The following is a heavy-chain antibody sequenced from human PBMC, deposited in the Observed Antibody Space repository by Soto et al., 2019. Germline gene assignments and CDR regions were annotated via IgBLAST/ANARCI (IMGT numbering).Heavy chain of an antibody. CDR2: IYSGGST. V-gene: IGHV3-53*01. D-gene: IGHD3-22*01. J-gene: IGHJ5*02. CDR1: GFTVSSNY. CDR3: ARDGNYDSSGYYSNWFDP. Sequence: PGGSLRLSCAASGFTVSSNYMSWVRQAPGKGLEWVSVIYSGGSTYYADSVKGRFTISRDNSKNTLYLQMNSLRAEDTAVYYCARDGNYDSSGYYSNWFDPWGQGTLVTVSS.